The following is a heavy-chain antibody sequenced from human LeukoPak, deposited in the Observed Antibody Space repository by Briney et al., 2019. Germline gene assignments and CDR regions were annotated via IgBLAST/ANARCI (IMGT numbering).Heavy chain of an antibody. CDR1: GFTFSSYA. CDR2: ISGSGGST. V-gene: IGHV3-23*01. D-gene: IGHD2-2*01. J-gene: IGHJ4*02. Sequence: GGSLRLSCAASGFTFSSYAMSWVRQAPGKGLEWVSAISGSGGSTYYADSVKGRFTISRDNSQNTLYLQVNSLRAEDTAVYYCAKGLVPAAIRVVDYWGQGTLVTVSS. CDR3: AKGLVPAAIRVVDY.